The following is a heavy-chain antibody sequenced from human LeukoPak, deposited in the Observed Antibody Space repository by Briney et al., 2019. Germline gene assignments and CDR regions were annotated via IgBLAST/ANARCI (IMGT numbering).Heavy chain of an antibody. Sequence: GGSLRLSCAASGFTFDDYAIHWVRQAPGKGLEWVSLISGDGGSTYYADSVKGRFTISRDNSKNSLYLQMNSLRTEDTALYYCAKDISIRGIAAEYFSGMDVWGQGTTVTVSS. J-gene: IGHJ6*02. CDR2: ISGDGGST. CDR3: AKDISIRGIAAEYFSGMDV. CDR1: GFTFDDYA. D-gene: IGHD6-13*01. V-gene: IGHV3-43*02.